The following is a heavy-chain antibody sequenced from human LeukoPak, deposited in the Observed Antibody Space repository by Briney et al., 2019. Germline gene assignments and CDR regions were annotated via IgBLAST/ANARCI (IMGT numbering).Heavy chain of an antibody. J-gene: IGHJ4*02. Sequence: GASVKVSCKASGGTFRNYAINWVRQAPGLGLEWMGRIIPVLGTPHYAHNFQGRVTITADRSMSTGYMELSSLRSDDTAVYYCARDAATRGFDYWGQGTLVTVSS. CDR3: ARDAATRGFDY. CDR2: IIPVLGTP. D-gene: IGHD6-25*01. V-gene: IGHV1-69*04. CDR1: GGTFRNYA.